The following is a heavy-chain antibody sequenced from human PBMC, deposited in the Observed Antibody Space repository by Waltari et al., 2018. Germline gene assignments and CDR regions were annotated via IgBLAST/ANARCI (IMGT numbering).Heavy chain of an antibody. Sequence: QVQLVQSGAEVKKPGASGKVSCKASGYTFTGDYMHWVRRAPGQGLEWMGRINPNSGGTNYAQKFQGRVTMTRDTSISTAYMELSRLRSDDTAVYYCARGNYKGPRGMDVWGQGTTVTVSS. CDR2: INPNSGGT. CDR3: ARGNYKGPRGMDV. V-gene: IGHV1-2*06. CDR1: GYTFTGDY. D-gene: IGHD1-26*01. J-gene: IGHJ6*02.